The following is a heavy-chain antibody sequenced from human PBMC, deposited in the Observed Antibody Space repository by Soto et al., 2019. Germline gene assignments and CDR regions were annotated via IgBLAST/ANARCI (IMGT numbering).Heavy chain of an antibody. CDR1: GGDFSGYC. J-gene: IGHJ4*02. CDR3: ARGVAPANWTMIVVVITEFDY. D-gene: IGHD3-22*01. Sequence: SETLSLTRAVYGGDFSGYCWRWIRQPPGGGGGWVGDINHSGSTNYNPALKSRVTISVGTSKNRFSLELSSVTAADTAVYYCARGVAPANWTMIVVVITEFDYWGQRTLVTVS. CDR2: INHSGST. V-gene: IGHV4-34*01.